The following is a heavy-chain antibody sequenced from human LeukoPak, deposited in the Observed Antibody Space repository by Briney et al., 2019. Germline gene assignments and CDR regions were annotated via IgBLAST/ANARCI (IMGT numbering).Heavy chain of an antibody. CDR1: GGSFSSYY. Sequence: PSETLSLTCAVYGGSFSSYYWSWIRQPAGKGLEWIGRIYASGSSNYNPSLKSRVTMSVDTSKNQFSLQLSSVTAADTAVYYCAREGGYSYGYHFDYWGQGTLVTVSS. J-gene: IGHJ4*02. CDR2: IYASGSS. V-gene: IGHV4-4*07. D-gene: IGHD5-18*01. CDR3: AREGGYSYGYHFDY.